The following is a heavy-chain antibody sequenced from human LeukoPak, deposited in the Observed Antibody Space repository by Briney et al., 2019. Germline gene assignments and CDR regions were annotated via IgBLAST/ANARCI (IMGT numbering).Heavy chain of an antibody. D-gene: IGHD6-13*01. V-gene: IGHV1-8*01. CDR1: GYTFTSYD. J-gene: IGHJ5*02. CDR2: MNPNSGNT. CDR3: ARVSALVPGWFDP. Sequence: ASVKVSCKASGYTFTSYDINWVRQATGQGLEWMGWMNPNSGNTGYAQKFQGRVTMTRNTSISTAYMELSSLRSEDMAVYYCARVSALVPGWFDPWGQGTLVTVSS.